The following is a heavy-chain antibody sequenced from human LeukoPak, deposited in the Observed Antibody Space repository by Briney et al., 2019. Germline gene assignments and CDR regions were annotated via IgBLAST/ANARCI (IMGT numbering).Heavy chain of an antibody. Sequence: GGSLRLSCAASGFTFSSYAMSWVRQAPGKGLEWVSAITPTAGNTYYADSVKGRFTISRDTSKNTQFLQMNSLRAEDTAVYYCLGYCSGGSCYSGGYWGQGTLVTVSS. CDR2: ITPTAGNT. J-gene: IGHJ4*02. V-gene: IGHV3-23*01. CDR1: GFTFSSYA. CDR3: LGYCSGGSCYSGGY. D-gene: IGHD2-15*01.